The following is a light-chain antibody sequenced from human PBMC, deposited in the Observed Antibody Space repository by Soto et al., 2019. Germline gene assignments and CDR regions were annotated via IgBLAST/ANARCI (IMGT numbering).Light chain of an antibody. CDR3: QTWDTGIWV. CDR2: LNSDGSH. CDR1: SGHSSYA. J-gene: IGLJ3*02. V-gene: IGLV4-69*01. Sequence: QLVLTQSPSASASLGASVKLTCTLSSGHSSYAIAWHQQQPEKGPRYLMKLNSDGSHNKGDGIPDRFSGSISGAERYLTISSLQSEDEADYYCQTWDTGIWVFGGGTKVTVL.